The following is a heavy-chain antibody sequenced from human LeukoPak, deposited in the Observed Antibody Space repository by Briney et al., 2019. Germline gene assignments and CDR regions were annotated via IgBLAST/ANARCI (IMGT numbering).Heavy chain of an antibody. Sequence: GESLKISCKASGYSFTTYWIGWVRQMPGKGLEWMGIIYPPDSDVRYNPSFQGRVTISADNSISTAYLQWSSLRAADSAMYYCAKVRRRIAVRPEFFDYWGQGTLVTVSS. CDR3: AKVRRRIAVRPEFFDY. D-gene: IGHD6-6*01. V-gene: IGHV5-51*01. CDR2: IYPPDSDV. J-gene: IGHJ4*02. CDR1: GYSFTTYW.